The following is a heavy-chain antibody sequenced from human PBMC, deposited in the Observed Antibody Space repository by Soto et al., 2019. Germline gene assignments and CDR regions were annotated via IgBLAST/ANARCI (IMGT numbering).Heavy chain of an antibody. CDR1: GYTFTGYY. D-gene: IGHD2-8*01. V-gene: IGHV1-2*04. CDR2: INPNSGGT. Sequence: DSVKVSCKASGYTFTGYYMHWVRQAPGEGLEWMGWINPNSGGTNYAQKFQGWVTMTRDTSISTAYMELSRLRSDDTAVYYCAREHTYFTNGVCYYYYGMDVWGQGTTVT. CDR3: AREHTYFTNGVCYYYYGMDV. J-gene: IGHJ6*02.